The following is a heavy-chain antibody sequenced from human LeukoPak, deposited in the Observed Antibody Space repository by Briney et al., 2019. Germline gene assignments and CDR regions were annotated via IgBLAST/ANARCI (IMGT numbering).Heavy chain of an antibody. V-gene: IGHV1-18*01. J-gene: IGHJ5*02. Sequence: ASVKVSCKASGYTFTSYGISWVRQAPGQGLEWMGWISAYNGNTNYAQKLQGRVTMTTDTSTSTAYMGLRSLRSDDTAVYYCARDPLRYSATLNWFDPWGQGTLVTVSS. CDR3: ARDPLRYSATLNWFDP. D-gene: IGHD3-9*01. CDR2: ISAYNGNT. CDR1: GYTFTSYG.